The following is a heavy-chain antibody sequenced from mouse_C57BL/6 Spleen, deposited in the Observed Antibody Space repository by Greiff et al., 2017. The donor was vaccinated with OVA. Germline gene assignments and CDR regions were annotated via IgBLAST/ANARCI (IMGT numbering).Heavy chain of an antibody. Sequence: VQLKESEGGLVQPGSSMKLSCTASGFTFSDYYMAWVRQVPEKGLEWVANINYDGSSTYYLDSLKSRFIISRDNAKNILYLQMSSLKSEDTATYYCAREGYDYDGYAMDYWGKGTSVTVSS. CDR3: AREGYDYDGYAMDY. V-gene: IGHV5-16*01. CDR1: GFTFSDYY. D-gene: IGHD2-4*01. J-gene: IGHJ4*01. CDR2: INYDGSST.